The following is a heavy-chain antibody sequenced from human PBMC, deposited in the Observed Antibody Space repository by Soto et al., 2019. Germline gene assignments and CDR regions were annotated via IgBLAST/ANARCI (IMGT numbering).Heavy chain of an antibody. CDR2: TYYRSKWYN. CDR3: ARAAVVTPGRGTEYFQH. J-gene: IGHJ1*01. D-gene: IGHD2-21*02. V-gene: IGHV6-1*01. CDR1: GDSVSSNSVA. Sequence: SQTLSLTCAISGDSVSSNSVAWNWIRQSPSRGLEWLGRTYYRSKWYNDYAVSVKSRITINPDTSKNQFSLQLNSVTPEDTAVYYCARAAVVTPGRGTEYFQHWGQGTLVTVSS.